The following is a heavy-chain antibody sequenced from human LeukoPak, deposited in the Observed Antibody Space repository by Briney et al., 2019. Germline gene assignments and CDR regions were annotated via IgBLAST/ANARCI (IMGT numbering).Heavy chain of an antibody. V-gene: IGHV1-18*01. CDR3: ARDEPPGYSSSWYIGGDAFDI. Sequence: ASVKASCKASGYTFTSYGISWVRQAPGQGLEWMGWISAYNGNTNYAQKLQGRVTMTTDTSTSTAYMELRSLRSDDTAVYYCARDEPPGYSSSWYIGGDAFDIWGQGTMVTVSS. D-gene: IGHD6-13*01. CDR2: ISAYNGNT. CDR1: GYTFTSYG. J-gene: IGHJ3*02.